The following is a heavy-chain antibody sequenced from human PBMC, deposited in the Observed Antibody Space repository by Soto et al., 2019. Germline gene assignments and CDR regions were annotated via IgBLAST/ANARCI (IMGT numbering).Heavy chain of an antibody. CDR2: ISSSSSYI. D-gene: IGHD3-3*01. J-gene: IGHJ4*02. CDR3: ARGRIDFWSGPFDY. V-gene: IGHV3-21*01. Sequence: GGSLRLSCAASGFTFSSYSMNWVRQAPGKGLEWVSSISSSSSYIYYADSVKGRFTISRDNAKNSLYLQMNSLRAEDTAVYYCARGRIDFWSGPFDYWGQGTLVTVSS. CDR1: GFTFSSYS.